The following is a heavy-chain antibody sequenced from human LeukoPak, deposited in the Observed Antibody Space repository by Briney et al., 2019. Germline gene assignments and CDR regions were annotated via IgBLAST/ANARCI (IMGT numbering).Heavy chain of an antibody. Sequence: GGSLRLSCVASGFTFSDYAMNWVRQAPGKGLEYVSRISGSGGSTYYADSVKGRFTISRDNSKNTLYLQMNSLRADDTAVYYCAKQLGYCSDGSCYFPYWGQGTLVTVSS. J-gene: IGHJ4*02. CDR1: GFTFSDYA. CDR2: ISGSGGST. D-gene: IGHD2-15*01. V-gene: IGHV3-23*01. CDR3: AKQLGYCSDGSCYFPY.